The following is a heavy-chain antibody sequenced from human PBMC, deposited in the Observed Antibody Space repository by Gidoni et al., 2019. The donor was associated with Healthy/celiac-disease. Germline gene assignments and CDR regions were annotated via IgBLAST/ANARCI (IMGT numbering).Heavy chain of an antibody. CDR1: GFTFLSSA. Sequence: EVQLLESGGGLVQPGGSLRLSCAASGFTFLSSAMSWVRQAPGKGLEWVSAISGSGGSTYYADSVKGRFTISRDNSKNTLYLQMNSLRAEDTAVYYCAKSPAGGHYGSGDNWFDPWGQGTLVTVSS. D-gene: IGHD3-10*01. CDR3: AKSPAGGHYGSGDNWFDP. J-gene: IGHJ5*02. V-gene: IGHV3-23*01. CDR2: ISGSGGST.